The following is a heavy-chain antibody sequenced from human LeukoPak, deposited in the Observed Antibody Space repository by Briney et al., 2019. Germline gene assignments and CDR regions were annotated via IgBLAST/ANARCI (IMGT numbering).Heavy chain of an antibody. Sequence: AGGSLRLSCAASGFTFSSYSMNWVRQAPGKGLEWVSYISSGSGTIYYADSVKGRFTISRDNAKNSLYLQMNSLRAEDTAVYYCARGLGGYDQFFDYWGQGTLVTVSS. V-gene: IGHV3-48*01. J-gene: IGHJ4*02. CDR3: ARGLGGYDQFFDY. D-gene: IGHD5-12*01. CDR1: GFTFSSYS. CDR2: ISSGSGTI.